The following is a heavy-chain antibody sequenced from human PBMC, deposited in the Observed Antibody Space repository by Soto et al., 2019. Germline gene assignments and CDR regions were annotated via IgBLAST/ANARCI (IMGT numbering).Heavy chain of an antibody. CDR1: GGTFSSYT. CDR3: ARDHYYGSGSYNTYYYYMDG. J-gene: IGHJ6*03. D-gene: IGHD3-10*01. CDR2: IIPILGIA. Sequence: GASVKVSCKASGGTFSSYTISGVRQAPGQGLEWMGRIIPILGIANYAQKFQGRVTITADKSTSTAYMELSSLRSEDTAVYYCARDHYYGSGSYNTYYYYMDGWGKGTTVTVSS. V-gene: IGHV1-69*04.